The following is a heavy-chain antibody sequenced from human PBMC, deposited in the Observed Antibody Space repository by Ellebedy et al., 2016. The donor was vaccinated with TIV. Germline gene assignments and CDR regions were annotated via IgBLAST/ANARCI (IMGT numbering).Heavy chain of an antibody. D-gene: IGHD3-10*01. CDR2: IYWDDDK. Sequence: SGPTLVXPTQTLTLTCTFSGFSLSTSGVGVGWIRQPPGKALEWLALIYWDDDKRYSPSLKSRLTITKDTSKNQVVLTMTNMDPVDTATYYCAHTSMVRGVIIELYYFDYWGQGTLVTVSS. CDR1: GFSLSTSGVG. V-gene: IGHV2-5*02. CDR3: AHTSMVRGVIIELYYFDY. J-gene: IGHJ4*02.